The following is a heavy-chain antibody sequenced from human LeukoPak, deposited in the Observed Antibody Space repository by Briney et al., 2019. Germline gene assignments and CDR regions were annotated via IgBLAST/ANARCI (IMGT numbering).Heavy chain of an antibody. V-gene: IGHV1-69*02. CDR3: ASAGSKYCTNGVCTNY. CDR1: GGTFSSYT. Sequence: SVKVSCKASGGTFSSYTISWVRQAPGQGLEWMGRIIPILGIANYAQKFQGRVTITADKSTSTAYMELSSLSSEDTAVYYCASAGSKYCTNGVCTNYWGQGTLVTVSS. J-gene: IGHJ4*02. D-gene: IGHD2-8*01. CDR2: IIPILGIA.